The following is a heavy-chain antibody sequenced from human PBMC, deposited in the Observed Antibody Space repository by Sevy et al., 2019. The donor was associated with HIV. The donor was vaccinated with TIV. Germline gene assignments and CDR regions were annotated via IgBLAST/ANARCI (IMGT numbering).Heavy chain of an antibody. D-gene: IGHD6-13*01. CDR2: ISYDGSNK. CDR3: AKEYRIAAAVLDY. CDR1: GFTFRSYD. V-gene: IGHV3-30*18. Sequence: GGSLRLSCAASGFTFRSYDMHWVRQAPGKGLEWVAVISYDGSNKYYADSVKGRFTISRDNSKNTLYLQMNSLRAEDTAVYYCAKEYRIAAAVLDYWGQGTLVTVSS. J-gene: IGHJ4*02.